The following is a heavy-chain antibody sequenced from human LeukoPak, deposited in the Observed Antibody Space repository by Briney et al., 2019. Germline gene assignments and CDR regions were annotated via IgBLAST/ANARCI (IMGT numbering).Heavy chain of an antibody. CDR3: ARLAAAGTPLDY. CDR2: MYSGGST. V-gene: IGHV3-66*02. J-gene: IGHJ4*02. CDR1: GFTVSSNY. D-gene: IGHD6-13*01. Sequence: GGSLRLSCAASGFTVSSNYMSWVRQAPGKGLEWVSVMYSGGSTYYADSVKGRFTISRDNSENTLYLQMNSLRAEDTAVYYCARLAAAGTPLDYWGQGTLVTVSS.